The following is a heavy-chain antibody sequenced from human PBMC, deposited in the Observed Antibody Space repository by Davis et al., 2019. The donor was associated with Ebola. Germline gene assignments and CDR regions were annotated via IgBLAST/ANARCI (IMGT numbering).Heavy chain of an antibody. CDR3: ARAGQVVGDF. Sequence: GESLKISCAASGFTFSTYSMSWVRQAPGKGLEWVSSISSDSDYIYYADSAKGRFTISRDNAKNTLHLQMNSLRADDTAVYYCARAGQVVGDFWGQGTLVTVSS. CDR1: GFTFSTYS. J-gene: IGHJ4*02. D-gene: IGHD1-26*01. CDR2: ISSDSDYI. V-gene: IGHV3-21*01.